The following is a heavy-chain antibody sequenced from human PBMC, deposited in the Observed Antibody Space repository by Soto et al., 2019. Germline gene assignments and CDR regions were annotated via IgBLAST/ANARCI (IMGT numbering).Heavy chain of an antibody. CDR2: IWYDGSNK. J-gene: IGHJ5*02. CDR3: AREMATIPSNRFDP. Sequence: QPGGSLRLSCAASGFTFSSYGMHWVRQAPGKGLEWVAVIWYDGSNKYYADSVKGRFTISRDNSKNTLYLQMNSLRAEDTAVYYCAREMATIPSNRFDPWGQGTLVTVSS. CDR1: GFTFSSYG. D-gene: IGHD5-12*01. V-gene: IGHV3-33*01.